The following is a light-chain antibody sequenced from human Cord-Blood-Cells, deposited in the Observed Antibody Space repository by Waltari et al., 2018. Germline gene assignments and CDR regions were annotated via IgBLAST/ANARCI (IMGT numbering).Light chain of an antibody. J-gene: IGLJ1*01. Sequence: QSALTQPPSASGSPGQSVTISCTGTSSDVGGYNYVSWYQQHPGKAPKLMIYEVSKGPSGVPDRFYGSKTCNTASLTVSGLQAEDEADYYCIAYAGSNNYVFGTGTKVTVL. CDR1: SSDVGGYNY. CDR3: IAYAGSNNYV. CDR2: EVS. V-gene: IGLV2-8*01.